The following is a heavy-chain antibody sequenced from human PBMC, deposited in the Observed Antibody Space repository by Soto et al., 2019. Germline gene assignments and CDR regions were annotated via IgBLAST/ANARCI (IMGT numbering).Heavy chain of an antibody. V-gene: IGHV4-59*01. J-gene: IGHJ3*02. CDR3: ASGFYDSRGYSEAFDI. CDR1: GGSTSGDH. CDR2: VSSSGST. Sequence: SETLSLTCTVSGGSTSGDHWNWIRQPPGKGLEWIAYVSSSGSTKYNPSLKSRVTISIDTTKNQFSLRLSSVTAADTAVYYCASGFYDSRGYSEAFDIWGQGTKVTVSS. D-gene: IGHD3-22*01.